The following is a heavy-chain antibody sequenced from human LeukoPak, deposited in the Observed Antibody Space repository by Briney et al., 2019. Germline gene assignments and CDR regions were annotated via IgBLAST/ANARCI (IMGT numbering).Heavy chain of an antibody. V-gene: IGHV4-59*01. CDR1: GGSISSYY. D-gene: IGHD1-7*01. CDR3: ARGGKLELFDP. CDR2: IYYSGST. Sequence: SETLSLTCTVSGGSISSYYWSWIRQPPGKGLEWIGYIYYSGSTNYNPSLKSRVTISVDTPKNQFSLKLSSVTAADTAVYYCARGGKLELFDPWGQGTLVTVPS. J-gene: IGHJ5*02.